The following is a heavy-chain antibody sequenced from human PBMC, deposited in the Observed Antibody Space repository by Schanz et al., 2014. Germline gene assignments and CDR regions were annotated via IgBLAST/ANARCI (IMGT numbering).Heavy chain of an antibody. CDR1: GFPFSSHG. CDR2: IKQDGSAK. D-gene: IGHD4-17*01. CDR3: ARVLGGDEGLDQ. V-gene: IGHV3-7*01. J-gene: IGHJ4*02. Sequence: VQLVESGGGVVQPGRSLKLSCAASGFPFSSHGMHWVRQAPAKGLEWVANIKQDGSAKNYVDSVKGRFTISRDNPKNSLCLQMNSLRAEDTALYYCARVLGGDEGLDQWGQGTLVTVSS.